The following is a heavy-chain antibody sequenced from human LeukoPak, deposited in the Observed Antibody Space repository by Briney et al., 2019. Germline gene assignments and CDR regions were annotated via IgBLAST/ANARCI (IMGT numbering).Heavy chain of an antibody. V-gene: IGHV4-38-2*01. D-gene: IGHD3-16*01. CDR2: IYHSGRT. CDR3: ARLRFGGGDYYFDY. CDR1: GHSTTIVYY. Sequence: PSETMSLTCAVSGHSTTIVYYWCCIRQPPGKGVEWIASIYHSGRTYYNPSLKSRDTISVDTSKNQFSLKLSSVTAADTAVYYCARLRFGGGDYYFDYWGQGTLITDCS. J-gene: IGHJ4*02.